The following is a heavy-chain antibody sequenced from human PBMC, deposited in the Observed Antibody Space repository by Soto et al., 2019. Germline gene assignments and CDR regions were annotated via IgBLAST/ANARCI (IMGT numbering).Heavy chain of an antibody. J-gene: IGHJ4*02. D-gene: IGHD5-18*01. V-gene: IGHV2-26*01. CDR3: ARIGAVDTSTVTGGSFDY. CDR1: GFSLSDPRVG. CDR2: IFSNDEL. Sequence: QVTLKESGPVLVKPTETLTLTCTVSGFSLSDPRVGVSWVRQPPGKALEWLAHIFSNDELSYSRSLKSRLTIANEPSTSQVVLTMTRTVPVDTGTYFCARIGAVDTSTVTGGSFDYWGQGPLVTVSS.